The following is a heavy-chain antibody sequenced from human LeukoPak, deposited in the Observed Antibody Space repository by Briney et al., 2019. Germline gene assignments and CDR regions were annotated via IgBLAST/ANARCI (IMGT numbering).Heavy chain of an antibody. CDR3: ARTYSNYAPYYYYGMDV. CDR1: GFTFSDYY. V-gene: IGHV3-11*01. D-gene: IGHD4-11*01. CDR2: ISSSGGTI. Sequence: GGSLRLSCAASGFTFSDYYMSWIRQAPGKGLEWVSYISSSGGTIYYADSVKGRFTISRDNAKNSLYLQMNSLRAEDTAVYYCARTYSNYAPYYYYGMDVWGQGTTVTVSS. J-gene: IGHJ6*02.